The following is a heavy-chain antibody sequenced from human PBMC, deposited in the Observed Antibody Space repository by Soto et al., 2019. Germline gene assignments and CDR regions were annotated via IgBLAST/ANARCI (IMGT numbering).Heavy chain of an antibody. V-gene: IGHV1-18*01. CDR1: GYTFTRSG. CDR3: AREGVAPYYYSGMAV. D-gene: IGHD5-12*01. Sequence: ASVKVSCKASGYTFTRSGISWVRQAPGQGREGMGWMSTYSGETNYAQAFQGRVTMTTDTSTSTVHMEVRSLRSDDTAVYYCAREGVAPYYYSGMAVWAQGTTVTASS. CDR2: MSTYSGET. J-gene: IGHJ6*02.